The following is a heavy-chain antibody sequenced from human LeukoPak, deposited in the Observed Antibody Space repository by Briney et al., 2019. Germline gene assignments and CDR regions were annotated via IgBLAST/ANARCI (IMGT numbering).Heavy chain of an antibody. CDR1: GYSFTSYR. CDR2: IYPGDSDT. J-gene: IGHJ6*02. V-gene: IGHV5-51*01. CDR3: TRTYCSSTSCYPPYYYGMDV. Sequence: GESLKISCKGSGYSFTSYRIGWVRQMPGKGLEWMGIIYPGDSDTRYSPSFQGQVTISADKSISTAYLQWSSLKASDTAMYYCTRTYCSSTSCYPPYYYGMDVWGQGTTVTVSS. D-gene: IGHD2-2*01.